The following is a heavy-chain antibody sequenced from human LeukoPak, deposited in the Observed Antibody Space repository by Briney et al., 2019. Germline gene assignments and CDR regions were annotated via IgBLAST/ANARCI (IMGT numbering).Heavy chain of an antibody. D-gene: IGHD3-10*01. J-gene: IGHJ4*02. Sequence: SETLSLTCSVSGGSINSHYWSWIRQPPGKRPEWIGYIFNTGNTNYNPSLASRVTMSVDTSRAQFFLRLSPVTAADTAIYYCASRPADTTWYGVFDYWSQGTLVTVSS. V-gene: IGHV4-59*11. CDR2: IFNTGNT. CDR1: GGSINSHY. CDR3: ASRPADTTWYGVFDY.